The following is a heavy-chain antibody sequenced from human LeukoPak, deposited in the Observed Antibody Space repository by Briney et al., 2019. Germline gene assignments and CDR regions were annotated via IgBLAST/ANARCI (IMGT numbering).Heavy chain of an antibody. CDR1: GGSISSSSYY. V-gene: IGHV4-39*07. CDR2: IYYSGST. D-gene: IGHD2/OR15-2a*01. CDR3: AGDSRRYMDV. Sequence: SETLSLTCTVSGGSISSSSYYWGWIRQPPGKGLEWIGSIYYSGSTHYNPSLKSRVTISVDTSKNQFSLKLSSVTAADTAVYYCAGDSRRYMDVWGKGTTVTVSS. J-gene: IGHJ6*03.